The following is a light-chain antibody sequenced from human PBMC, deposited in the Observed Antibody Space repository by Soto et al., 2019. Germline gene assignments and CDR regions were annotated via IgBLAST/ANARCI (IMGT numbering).Light chain of an antibody. CDR1: QSINSE. Sequence: EIVMTQYPATLSLSPGERAALSCRASQSINSELAWYQQKPGQPPRLLIYGAATRATGVPARFTGSESGSEFTLTLSGLQSEDFAVYYCQRCNNWSLSFGQGTRLEI. CDR2: GAA. CDR3: QRCNNWSLS. V-gene: IGKV3-15*01. J-gene: IGKJ2*01.